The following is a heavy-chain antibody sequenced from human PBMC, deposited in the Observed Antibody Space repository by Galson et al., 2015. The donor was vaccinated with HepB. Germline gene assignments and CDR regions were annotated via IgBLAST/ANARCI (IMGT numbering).Heavy chain of an antibody. J-gene: IGHJ4*02. D-gene: IGHD3-22*01. CDR2: IWYDGSNR. CDR1: GFTFSSYG. Sequence: SLRLSCAASGFTFSSYGMHWVRQAPGKGLEWVAVIWYDGSNRYYADSVKGRFTISRDNSKNTLYLQMNSLRAEDTAVYYCARLALDNYYDSSGINDYWGQGTLVTVSS. CDR3: ARLALDNYYDSSGINDY. V-gene: IGHV3-33*01.